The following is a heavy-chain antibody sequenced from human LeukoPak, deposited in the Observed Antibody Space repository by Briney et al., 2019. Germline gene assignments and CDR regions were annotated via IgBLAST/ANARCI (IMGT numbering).Heavy chain of an antibody. CDR2: IDSSGIT. D-gene: IGHD6-19*01. CDR1: GGSISSFY. Sequence: SATLSLTCTVSGGSISSFYYTWIRQPPGKGLEWIGYIDSSGITNYNSSLNSRVTISLDTSQNQFSLKLNSVTAADTAVYYCATVASGWYPDYWGQGALVTVAS. J-gene: IGHJ4*02. V-gene: IGHV4-59*01. CDR3: ATVASGWYPDY.